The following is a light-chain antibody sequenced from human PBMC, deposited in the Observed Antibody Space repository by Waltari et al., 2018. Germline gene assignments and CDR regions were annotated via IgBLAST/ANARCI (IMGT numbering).Light chain of an antibody. J-gene: IGKJ1*01. CDR3: QQYGSSPT. Sequence: EIVLTQSPGTLSLSPGERATLSCRASQSVSSSYLAWYQQKPGQDPRLLIYGASRRAPGIPDRFSGSGSGTDFTLTISRLEPEDFAVYYCQQYGSSPTFGQGTKVEIK. V-gene: IGKV3-20*01. CDR1: QSVSSSY. CDR2: GAS.